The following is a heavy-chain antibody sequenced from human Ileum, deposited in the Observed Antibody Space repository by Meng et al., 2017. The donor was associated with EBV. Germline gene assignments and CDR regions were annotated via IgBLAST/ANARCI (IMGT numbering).Heavy chain of an antibody. CDR3: ARGSPGRGYSDY. D-gene: IGHD3-10*01. Sequence: QVRAGESGPGVNQPGLSVKVSRTASDYTCVCYGWSWVRQPPGKGLEWIGWLCAHGGDTSHASMFQGRVTVSADRPTDTAYMELRRLRSDDTAVYYCARGSPGRGYSDYWGQGTLVTVSS. CDR1: DYTCVCYG. J-gene: IGHJ4*02. CDR2: LCAHGGDT. V-gene: IGHV1-18*04.